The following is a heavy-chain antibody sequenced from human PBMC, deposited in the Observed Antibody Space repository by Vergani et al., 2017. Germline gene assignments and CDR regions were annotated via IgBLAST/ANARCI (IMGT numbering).Heavy chain of an antibody. Sequence: QVQLVESGGGVVQPGRSLRLSCAASGFTFSSYGMHWVRQAPGKGLEWVAVIWYDGSNKYYADSVKGRFTISRDNSKNTLYLQMNSLRAEDTAVYYCAREVIAARHRYDYGMDVWGQGTTVTVSS. CDR2: IWYDGSNK. CDR1: GFTFSSYG. J-gene: IGHJ6*02. D-gene: IGHD6-6*01. CDR3: AREVIAARHRYDYGMDV. V-gene: IGHV3-33*01.